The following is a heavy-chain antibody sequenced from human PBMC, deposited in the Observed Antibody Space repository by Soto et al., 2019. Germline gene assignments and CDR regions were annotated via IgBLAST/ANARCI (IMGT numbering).Heavy chain of an antibody. V-gene: IGHV3-30-3*01. Sequence: QVQLVESGGGVVQPGRSLRLSCAASGYTFSSYAIHWVRQAPGKGLEWVAVISYDGNNKYYADSVKGRFTISRDNSKNMLYLQMNSVRVEDTDVYYCASCAVAATSYWYFHLWGRGTLVTFSS. CDR3: ASCAVAATSYWYFHL. D-gene: IGHD6-19*01. CDR2: ISYDGNNK. CDR1: GYTFSSYA. J-gene: IGHJ2*01.